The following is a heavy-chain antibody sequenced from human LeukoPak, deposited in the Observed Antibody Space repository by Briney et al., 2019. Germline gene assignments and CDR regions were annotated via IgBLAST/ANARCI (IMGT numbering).Heavy chain of an antibody. V-gene: IGHV3-21*01. CDR1: GFTFSSYS. J-gene: IGHJ4*02. Sequence: GGSLRLSCAASGFTFSSYSMNWVRQAPGKGLECVSSISSSSYIYYADSVKGRFTISRDNAKNSLYLQMNSLRAEDTAVYYCARSALAAVGNPFDYWGQGTLVTVSS. D-gene: IGHD4-23*01. CDR3: ARSALAAVGNPFDY. CDR2: ISSSSYI.